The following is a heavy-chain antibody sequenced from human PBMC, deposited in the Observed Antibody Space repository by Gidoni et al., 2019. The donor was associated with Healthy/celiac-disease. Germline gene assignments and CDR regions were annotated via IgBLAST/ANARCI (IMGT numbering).Heavy chain of an antibody. J-gene: IGHJ6*02. Sequence: EVQLVESGGGVVQPGGSLRLSCAASGFTFDDYAMHWVRQAPGKGLEWVSLISGDGGSTYYADSVKGRFTISRDNSKNSLYLQMNSLRTEDTALYYCAKGGSGWYYYYYGMDVWGQGTTVTVSS. V-gene: IGHV3-43*02. CDR1: GFTFDDYA. D-gene: IGHD6-19*01. CDR3: AKGGSGWYYYYYGMDV. CDR2: ISGDGGST.